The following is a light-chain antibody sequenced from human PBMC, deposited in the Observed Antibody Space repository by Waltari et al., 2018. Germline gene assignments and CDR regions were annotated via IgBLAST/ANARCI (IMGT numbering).Light chain of an antibody. CDR3: QQSYSSPWT. CDR1: QSISDY. CDR2: TAS. J-gene: IGKJ1*01. V-gene: IGKV1-39*01. Sequence: IQMTQSPPALSASVGDRVDITCRASQSISDYLHWYQQKPGKAPRVLIYTASRLPRGVPTRFSGSGSGTEFTLTISTLQPEDAATYYCQQSYSSPWTFGQGTKVEIK.